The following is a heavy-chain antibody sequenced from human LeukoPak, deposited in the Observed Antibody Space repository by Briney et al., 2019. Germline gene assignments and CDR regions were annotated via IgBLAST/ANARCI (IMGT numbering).Heavy chain of an antibody. Sequence: GASVTVSCKASGYTFTTYGINWVRQAPGQGLKWMGWISTQNGDTSYAQNFQGRVTMTTDTSTSTAHMELRSLRSDDTAVYYCARKVGTESLRWLDPWGQGTLVTVSS. D-gene: IGHD1-1*01. CDR2: ISTQNGDT. CDR1: GYTFTTYG. CDR3: ARKVGTESLRWLDP. V-gene: IGHV1-18*01. J-gene: IGHJ5*02.